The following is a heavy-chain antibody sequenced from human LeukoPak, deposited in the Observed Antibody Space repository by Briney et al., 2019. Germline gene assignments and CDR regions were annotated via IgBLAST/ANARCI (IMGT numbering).Heavy chain of an antibody. D-gene: IGHD6-13*01. CDR3: ARQGSSSWYTQFDY. J-gene: IGHJ4*02. CDR1: GGSISSGGYY. V-gene: IGHV4-31*03. CDR2: IYYSGST. Sequence: SETLFLTCTVSGGSISSGGYYWSWIRQHPGKGLEWIGYIYYSGSTYYNPSLKSRVTISVDTSKNQFSLKLSSVTAADTAVYYCARQGSSSWYTQFDYWGQGTLVTVSS.